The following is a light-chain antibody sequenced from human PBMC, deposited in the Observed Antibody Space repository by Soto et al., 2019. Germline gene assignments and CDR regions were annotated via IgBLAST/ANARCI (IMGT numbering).Light chain of an antibody. J-gene: IGKJ1*01. CDR3: QQYGSSLWT. V-gene: IGKV1-39*01. Sequence: DIQMTQSPSSLSASLGDRVTITCRASQSVSSYLNWYQQKPGKAPKLLIYAASSLQSGVPSRFSGSGSGTDFTLTISSLQPEDFAVYYCQQYGSSLWTFGQGTKV. CDR2: AAS. CDR1: QSVSSY.